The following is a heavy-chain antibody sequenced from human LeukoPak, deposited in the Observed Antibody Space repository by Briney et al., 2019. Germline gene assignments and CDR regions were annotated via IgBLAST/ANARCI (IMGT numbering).Heavy chain of an antibody. Sequence: GGTLRLSCAASGITFSSYGMSWVRQAPGKGLEWVSSISSTGGTTYYADSVKGRFTISRDNSKNTLYLQMNSLRAEDTAIYYCAKNGDRGAYCTGGACYPYFYYYMDVWGKGTTVTI. J-gene: IGHJ6*03. CDR1: GITFSSYG. CDR3: AKNGDRGAYCTGGACYPYFYYYMDV. CDR2: ISSTGGTT. V-gene: IGHV3-23*01. D-gene: IGHD2-8*02.